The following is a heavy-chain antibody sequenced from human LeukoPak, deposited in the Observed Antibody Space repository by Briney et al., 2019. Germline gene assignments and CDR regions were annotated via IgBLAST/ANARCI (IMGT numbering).Heavy chain of an antibody. V-gene: IGHV3-48*01. J-gene: IGHJ4*02. CDR1: GFTFSSYI. D-gene: IGHD3-3*01. Sequence: PGGSLRLSCVASGFTFSSYIMNWVRQAPGKGLEWVSDISSRSNTIYYADSVKCRFPISRDNANNSLYLEMNSLRAEDTDGYYCARDGFDFWSGYPTTVRYWGQGPLVTVSS. CDR2: ISSRSNTI. CDR3: ARDGFDFWSGYPTTVRY.